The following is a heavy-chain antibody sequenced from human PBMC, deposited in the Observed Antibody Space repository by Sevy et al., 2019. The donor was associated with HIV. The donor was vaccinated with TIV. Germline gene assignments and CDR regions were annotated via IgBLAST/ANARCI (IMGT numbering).Heavy chain of an antibody. Sequence: GGSLRLSCAGSGFTFGGYMMNWVRQAPGRGLEWVARVSRNGGTPEYGDSAKGRFTISRVNSKNTVYLQLKELRAEDTALYYCVKEGRDDFNPYLDFWGQGILVTVSS. CDR2: VSRNGGTP. CDR1: GFTFGGYM. J-gene: IGHJ4*02. V-gene: IGHV3-23*01. CDR3: VKEGRDDFNPYLDF. D-gene: IGHD3-10*01.